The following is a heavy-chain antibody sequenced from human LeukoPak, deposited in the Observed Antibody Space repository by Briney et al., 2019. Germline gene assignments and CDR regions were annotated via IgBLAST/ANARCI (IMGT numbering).Heavy chain of an antibody. CDR2: INHSGST. CDR3: ARVRGKYYYGSGKLGVFDY. D-gene: IGHD3-10*01. Sequence: SETLSLTCAVYGGSFSGYYWSWIRQPPGKGLEWIGEINHSGSTNYNPSLKSRVTISVDTSKNQFSLKLSSVTAADTAVYYCARVRGKYYYGSGKLGVFDYWGQGTLVTVSS. V-gene: IGHV4-34*01. J-gene: IGHJ4*02. CDR1: GGSFSGYY.